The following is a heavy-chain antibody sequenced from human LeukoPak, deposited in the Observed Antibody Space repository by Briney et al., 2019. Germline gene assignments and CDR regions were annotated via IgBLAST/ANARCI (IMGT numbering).Heavy chain of an antibody. CDR2: ISAYNGNT. Sequence: ASVKVSCKASGYTFTSYGISWVRQAPGQGLEWMGWISAYNGNTNYAQNLQDRVTMTTDTSTSTAYMELRSLGSDDTAVYYCARERHSYYYDSSGYFTNDYWGQGTLVTVSS. J-gene: IGHJ4*02. CDR3: ARERHSYYYDSSGYFTNDY. V-gene: IGHV1-18*01. D-gene: IGHD3-22*01. CDR1: GYTFTSYG.